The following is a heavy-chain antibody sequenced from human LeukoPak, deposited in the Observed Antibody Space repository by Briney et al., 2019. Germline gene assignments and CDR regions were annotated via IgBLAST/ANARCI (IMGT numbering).Heavy chain of an antibody. CDR3: ARHRSSSWSIPFDY. Sequence: PSETLSLTCTVSGGSISSSSYYWGWVRQPPGKGLEWIGSIYYSGSTYYNPSLESRVTISVDTSKNQFSLKLSSVTAADTAVYYCARHRSSSWSIPFDYWGQGTLVTVSS. J-gene: IGHJ4*02. D-gene: IGHD6-13*01. CDR2: IYYSGST. V-gene: IGHV4-39*01. CDR1: GGSISSSSYY.